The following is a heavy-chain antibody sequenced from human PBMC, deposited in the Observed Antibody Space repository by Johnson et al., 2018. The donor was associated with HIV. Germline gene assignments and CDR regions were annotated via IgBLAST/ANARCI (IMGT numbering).Heavy chain of an antibody. D-gene: IGHD5-18*01. J-gene: IGHJ3*02. Sequence: VQLVESGGGLVQPGRSLRLSCAASGFTFDDYAMHWVRQAPGKGLEWVSGISWNSGSIGYADSVKGRFTISRDNAKNSLYLQMNSLRAEDTALYYCAKDMAVTAMVTGAFDIWGQGTMVTVSS. V-gene: IGHV3-9*01. CDR3: AKDMAVTAMVTGAFDI. CDR2: ISWNSGSI. CDR1: GFTFDDYA.